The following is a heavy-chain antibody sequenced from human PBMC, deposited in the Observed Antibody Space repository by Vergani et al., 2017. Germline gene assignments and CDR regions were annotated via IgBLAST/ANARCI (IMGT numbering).Heavy chain of an antibody. V-gene: IGHV4-61*02. Sequence: QVQLHELGPGLVKPSETLSLIFSVPGVPMQSGRFYWTWIRQTAERRLEWMGRVYPSGTTNYNPSLNGRVTIFVDKSKNLLSLRLNSVTAADTAVYYCARGETRTDWFDPWGQGTLVTVSS. J-gene: IGHJ5*02. D-gene: IGHD3/OR15-3a*01. CDR1: GVPMQSGRFY. CDR2: VYPSGTT. CDR3: ARGETRTDWFDP.